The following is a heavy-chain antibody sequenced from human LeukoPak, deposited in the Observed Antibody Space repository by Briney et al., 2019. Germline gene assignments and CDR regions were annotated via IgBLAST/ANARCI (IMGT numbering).Heavy chain of an antibody. J-gene: IGHJ4*02. CDR1: GFTFSSYW. Sequence: GGSLRLSCAASGFTFSSYWMSWVRQAPGKGLEWVANIKQDGSEKYYVDSVKGRFTISRDNAKNSLYLQMNSLRAEDTAVYYCARAKGVVAATLGYWGQGTLVTVSS. V-gene: IGHV3-7*01. CDR2: IKQDGSEK. D-gene: IGHD2-15*01. CDR3: ARAKGVVAATLGY.